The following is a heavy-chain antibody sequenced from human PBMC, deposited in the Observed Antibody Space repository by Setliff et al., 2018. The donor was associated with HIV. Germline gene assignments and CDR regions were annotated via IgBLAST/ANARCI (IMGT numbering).Heavy chain of an antibody. V-gene: IGHV1-2*06. CDR3: ARNKIGWDTYSVVNYFDP. J-gene: IGHJ5*02. CDR1: GYKFTGHY. Sequence: ASVKVSCKASGYKFTGHYVHWVRQAPGQGLQWTGRINPDNSLTTYAEYFEGRVTLTRDTSTNTAYMELRRLRSDDTAIYFCARNKIGWDTYSVVNYFDPWGQGTLVTVSS. D-gene: IGHD2-21*01. CDR2: INPDNSLT.